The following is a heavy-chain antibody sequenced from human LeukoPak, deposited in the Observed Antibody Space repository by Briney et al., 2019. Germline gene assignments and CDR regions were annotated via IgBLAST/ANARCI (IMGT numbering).Heavy chain of an antibody. J-gene: IGHJ4*02. CDR3: AKGDTAMVSLDY. V-gene: IGHV3-23*01. Sequence: GGTLRLSCAASGFTFSSYGMSWVRQAPGKGLEWVSAISGSGGSTYYADSVKGRFTISRDNSKNALYLQMNSLRAEDTAVYYCAKGDTAMVSLDYWGQGTLVTVSS. CDR2: ISGSGGST. CDR1: GFTFSSYG. D-gene: IGHD5-18*01.